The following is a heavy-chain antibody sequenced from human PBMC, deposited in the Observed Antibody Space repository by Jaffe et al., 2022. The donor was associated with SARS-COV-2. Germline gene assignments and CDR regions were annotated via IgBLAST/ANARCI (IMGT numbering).Heavy chain of an antibody. CDR1: GFSFDDYT. V-gene: IGHV3-9*01. D-gene: IGHD6-19*01. CDR2: ISWSTDII. Sequence: EVQLVESGGGLVQPGRSLRLSCAASGFSFDDYTMHWVRQAPGKGLEWVSAISWSTDIIGYADSVKGRFTISRDNAKKSLYLQMNSLRTEDTALYYCAKDSAVAGQWGGDFNYWGQGTLVIVSS. CDR3: AKDSAVAGQWGGDFNY. J-gene: IGHJ4*02.